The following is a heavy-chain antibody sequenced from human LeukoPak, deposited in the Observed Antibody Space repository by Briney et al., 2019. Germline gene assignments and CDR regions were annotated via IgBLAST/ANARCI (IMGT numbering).Heavy chain of an antibody. J-gene: IGHJ4*02. CDR2: INAGNGNT. V-gene: IGHV1-3*01. CDR1: GYTFTSYA. CDR3: ARDVRLLRYFDWLLGY. Sequence: ASVKVSCKASGYTFTSYAMHWVRQAPGQRLEWMGWINAGNGNTKYSQKFQGRVTITRDTSASTAYMELSSLRSEDTAVYHCARDVRLLRYFDWLLGYWGQGTLVTVSS. D-gene: IGHD3-9*01.